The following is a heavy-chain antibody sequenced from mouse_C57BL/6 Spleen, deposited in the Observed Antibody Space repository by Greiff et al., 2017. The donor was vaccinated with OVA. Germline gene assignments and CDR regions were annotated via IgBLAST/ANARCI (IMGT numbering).Heavy chain of an antibody. D-gene: IGHD4-1*01. CDR1: GYTFTDYN. CDR2: INPNNGGT. Sequence: DVQLQESGPELVKPGASVKMSCKASGYTFTDYNMHWVKQSHGKSLEWIGYINPNNGGTSYNQKFKGKATLTVDKSSSTAYMQLSSLTSEDSAVYYCTRILGRNPVDYWGQGTTLTVSS. J-gene: IGHJ2*01. V-gene: IGHV1-22*01. CDR3: TRILGRNPVDY.